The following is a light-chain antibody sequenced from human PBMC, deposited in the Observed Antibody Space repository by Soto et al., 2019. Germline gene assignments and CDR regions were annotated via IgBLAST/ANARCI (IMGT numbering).Light chain of an antibody. CDR3: SSYTSSSTWV. J-gene: IGLJ3*02. CDR2: EVS. V-gene: IGLV2-14*01. CDR1: NSDVGGYNY. Sequence: QSVLTQPASVSGSPGQSITISCTGTNSDVGGYNYVSWYQQHPGKAPKLMIYEVSNRPSGVSNRFSGSKSGNTASLTISGLQAEDEADYYCSSYTSSSTWVFGGGTKLTDL.